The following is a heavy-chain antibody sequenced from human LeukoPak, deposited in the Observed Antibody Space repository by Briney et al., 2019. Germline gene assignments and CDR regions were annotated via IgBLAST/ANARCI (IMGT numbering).Heavy chain of an antibody. J-gene: IGHJ3*02. D-gene: IGHD2-21*02. V-gene: IGHV4-31*03. CDR2: IYYSGST. CDR3: ARAPDFDAFDI. Sequence: SETLSLTCTVSGGSISSGGYYWTWMRQHPGKGLEWIGYIYYSGSTDYNPSLMSRLTISLERSKNQFSLKLTSVTAADTAVYYCARAPDFDAFDIWGQGTKVTVSS. CDR1: GGSISSGGYY.